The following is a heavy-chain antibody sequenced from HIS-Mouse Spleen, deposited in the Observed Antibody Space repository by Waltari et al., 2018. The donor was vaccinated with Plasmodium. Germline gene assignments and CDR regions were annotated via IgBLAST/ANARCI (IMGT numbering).Heavy chain of an antibody. D-gene: IGHD7-27*01. CDR2: ISWNSGSI. J-gene: IGHJ3*02. Sequence: EVQLVESGGGLVQPGRSLLLSCAASGFPFYDFALHWVRQSPGKGLEWVSGISWNSGSIGYADSVKGRFTISRDNAKNSLYLQMNSLRAEDTALYYCAKATLTGDAFDIWGQGTMVTVSS. V-gene: IGHV3-9*01. CDR1: GFPFYDFA. CDR3: AKATLTGDAFDI.